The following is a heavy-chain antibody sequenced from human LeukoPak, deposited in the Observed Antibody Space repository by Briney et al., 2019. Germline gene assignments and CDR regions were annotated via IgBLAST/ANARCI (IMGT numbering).Heavy chain of an antibody. CDR3: ARDPRKTYSSGWYYFDY. Sequence: ASVKVSCKASGYTFSTYGISCVRQAPGQGLEWMAWISAYNDNTNYAQKFQGRVTMTTHTSTSTAYMELKSLRSDDTAVYYCARDPRKTYSSGWYYFDYWGQGTLVTVSS. D-gene: IGHD6-19*01. CDR2: ISAYNDNT. CDR1: GYTFSTYG. J-gene: IGHJ4*02. V-gene: IGHV1-18*01.